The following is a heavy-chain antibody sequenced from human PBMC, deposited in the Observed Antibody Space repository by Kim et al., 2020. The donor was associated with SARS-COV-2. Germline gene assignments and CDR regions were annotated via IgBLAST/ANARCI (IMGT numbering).Heavy chain of an antibody. V-gene: IGHV3-7*03. Sequence: GGSLRLSCAASGFTFGTYWMSWVRQAPGKGLEWVANIKEDESEKYYVDSVKGRFTISRDNAKNSLYLQMNTLTAEDTGVYYCARQMVTVTGASSYGVDVWGQGTTVTVSS. CDR2: IKEDESEK. CDR3: ARQMVTVTGASSYGVDV. D-gene: IGHD2-21*02. CDR1: GFTFGTYW. J-gene: IGHJ6*02.